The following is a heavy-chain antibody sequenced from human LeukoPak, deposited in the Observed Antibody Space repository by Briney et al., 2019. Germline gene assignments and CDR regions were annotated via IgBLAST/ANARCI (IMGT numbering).Heavy chain of an antibody. V-gene: IGHV3-48*01. CDR2: ISSVM. CDR3: VRDFAYAFDH. CDR1: GFTFSAYT. Sequence: GGSLRLSCAASGFTFSAYTMNWFRQAPGKGLEWISYISSVMSYADSVKGRFTISRDNAKNSLYLQMNSLRPEDTAAYYCVRDFAYAFDHWGQGTLVTVSS. J-gene: IGHJ4*02. D-gene: IGHD3-16*01.